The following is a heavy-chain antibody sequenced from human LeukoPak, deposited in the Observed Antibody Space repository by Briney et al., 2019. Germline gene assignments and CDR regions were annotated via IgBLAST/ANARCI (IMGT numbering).Heavy chain of an antibody. V-gene: IGHV4-31*03. J-gene: IGHJ6*02. Sequence: SETLSLTCTVSGGSISSGGYYWSWIRQHPGKGLEWIGYIYYSGSTYYNPSLKSRVTISVDTSKNQFSLKLSSVTAADTAVYYCARDSVAYGMDVWGQGTTVTVSS. CDR1: GGSISSGGYY. D-gene: IGHD4-23*01. CDR3: ARDSVAYGMDV. CDR2: IYYSGST.